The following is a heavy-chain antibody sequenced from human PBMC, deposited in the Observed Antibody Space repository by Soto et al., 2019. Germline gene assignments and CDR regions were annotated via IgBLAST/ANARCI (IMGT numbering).Heavy chain of an antibody. CDR3: ARLNRSSGWYRYYYYYGMDV. CDR2: IDPSDSYT. CDR1: GYSFTSYW. D-gene: IGHD6-19*01. J-gene: IGHJ6*02. V-gene: IGHV5-10-1*01. Sequence: PGESLKISCKGSGYSFTSYWISWVRQMPGKGLEWMGRIDPSDSYTNYSPSFQGHVTISAEKSISTAYLQWSSLKASDTAMYYCARLNRSSGWYRYYYYYGMDVWGQGTTVTVSS.